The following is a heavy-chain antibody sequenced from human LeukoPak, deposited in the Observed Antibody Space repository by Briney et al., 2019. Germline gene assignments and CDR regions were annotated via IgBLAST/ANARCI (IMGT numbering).Heavy chain of an antibody. J-gene: IGHJ3*02. CDR2: ISGSGGST. V-gene: IGHV3-23*01. CDR1: GFTFSSYA. CDR3: AKGGPHCSSTSCYVFGSSWYPGDAFDI. D-gene: IGHD2-2*01. Sequence: PGGSLRLSCAASGFTFSSYAMSWVRQAPGKGLEWVSAISGSGGSTYYADSVKGRFTISRDNSKNTLYLQMNSLRAEDTAVYYCAKGGPHCSSTSCYVFGSSWYPGDAFDIWGQGTMVTVSS.